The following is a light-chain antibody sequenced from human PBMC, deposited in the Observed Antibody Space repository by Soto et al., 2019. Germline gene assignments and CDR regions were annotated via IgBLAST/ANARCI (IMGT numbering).Light chain of an antibody. Sequence: QSVLTQPPSVSGAPGERVTISCTGSSSDIGAGYRVRWYQQVPGTAPKLLIYDNTNRPSGVSVRFSGSKSGTSASLAISGLQAEDEADYYCGTWDSSLSAVVFGGGTKVTVL. V-gene: IGLV1-40*01. CDR1: SSDIGAGYR. CDR3: GTWDSSLSAVV. J-gene: IGLJ2*01. CDR2: DNT.